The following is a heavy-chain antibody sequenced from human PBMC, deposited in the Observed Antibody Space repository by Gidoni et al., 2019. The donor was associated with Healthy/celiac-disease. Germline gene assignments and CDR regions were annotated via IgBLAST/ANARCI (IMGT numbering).Heavy chain of an antibody. CDR1: GGSISSGGYY. J-gene: IGHJ4*02. Sequence: QVQLQEPVPGLVKPSQTLSLTCTVTGGSISSGGYYWSGIRQHPGNGLEWIGYIYYSGSTYYTPSLKMRVTISVDTSKNQFSLKLSSVTAADTAVYYCARVNAYGDYYFDYWGQGTLVTVSS. CDR2: IYYSGST. D-gene: IGHD4-17*01. V-gene: IGHV4-31*03. CDR3: ARVNAYGDYYFDY.